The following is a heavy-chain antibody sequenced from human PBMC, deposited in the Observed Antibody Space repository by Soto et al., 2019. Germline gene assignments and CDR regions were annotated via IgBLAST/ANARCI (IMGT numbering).Heavy chain of an antibody. D-gene: IGHD6-13*01. Sequence: GESLKISCKGSGYSFSTHWIGWVRQMPGKGLEWMGIIYPGDHETRYSPSFHGKVTISADRSINTAYLQWNSLEASDTAFYFCARSPRSSPYFDYWGQGALVTVS. V-gene: IGHV5-51*01. CDR1: GYSFSTHW. CDR3: ARSPRSSPYFDY. CDR2: IYPGDHET. J-gene: IGHJ4*02.